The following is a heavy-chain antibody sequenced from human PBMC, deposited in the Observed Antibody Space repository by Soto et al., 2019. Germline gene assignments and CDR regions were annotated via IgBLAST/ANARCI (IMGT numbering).Heavy chain of an antibody. J-gene: IGHJ4*02. CDR2: VSGGSGTI. V-gene: IGHV3-23*01. CDR1: GFRYSTYG. D-gene: IGHD1-1*01. Sequence: EVQLLESGGGLVQPGGSLRLSCAVSGFRYSTYGVTWVRQAPGKGLEWVSGVSGGSGTIHYKDSVRGRFTVTGDNSKNTVYLAMNSLRLEDTAVYYCTRWNGYADYWGQGPLVTVSS. CDR3: TRWNGYADY.